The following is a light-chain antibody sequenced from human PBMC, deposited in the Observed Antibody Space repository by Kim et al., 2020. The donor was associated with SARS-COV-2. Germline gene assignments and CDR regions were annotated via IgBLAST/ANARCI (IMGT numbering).Light chain of an antibody. CDR3: QQASNFPYT. J-gene: IGKJ2*01. V-gene: IGKV1-12*01. CDR1: QTISRW. Sequence: YASVGDTVTITCRASQTISRWLAWYQQKPGQGPKRLIYYTSRLHSGVPSRFSGSGSATDFTLTINGLQPEDFGTYHCQQASNFPYTVGQGTKLEI. CDR2: YTS.